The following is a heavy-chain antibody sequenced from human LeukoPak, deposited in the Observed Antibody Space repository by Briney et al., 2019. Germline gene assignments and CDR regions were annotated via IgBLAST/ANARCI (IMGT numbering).Heavy chain of an antibody. Sequence: PSETLSLTCTVSGGSISSYYWSWIRQPPGKRLEWIGYIYNSGKTNYNPSLKSRVTISVDTSKNQFSLKLSSVTAADTAVYYCARPTSGTDYFDYWGQGTLVTVSS. V-gene: IGHV4-4*08. J-gene: IGHJ4*02. D-gene: IGHD6-13*01. CDR2: IYNSGKT. CDR3: ARPTSGTDYFDY. CDR1: GGSISSYY.